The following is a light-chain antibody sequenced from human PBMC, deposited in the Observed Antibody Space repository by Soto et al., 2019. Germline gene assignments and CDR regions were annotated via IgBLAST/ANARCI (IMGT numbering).Light chain of an antibody. CDR2: GAS. Sequence: EIVLTQSPGTLSLSPGERATLSCRASQSVSSSYLAWYQQKPGQAPRLLIYGASSRATGIPDRFSGSGSGTDFTLTISRLEPDDFAVYYCQQYGSSPRTCGQGTKVDIK. CDR1: QSVSSSY. V-gene: IGKV3-20*01. CDR3: QQYGSSPRT. J-gene: IGKJ1*01.